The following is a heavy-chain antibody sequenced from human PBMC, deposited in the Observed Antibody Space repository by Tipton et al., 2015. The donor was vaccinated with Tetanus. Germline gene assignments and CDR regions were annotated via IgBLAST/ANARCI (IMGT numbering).Heavy chain of an antibody. Sequence: QLVQSGAEVKKPGASVKVSCRASGYTFTHYGVNWVRQAPGQGLEWMGWISPFNENVNYAEKFQGRLTMTTDRSTATVYMDLRSLGSDDTAVYYWAGGRGLGPHEYFEHWGQGTLVTVSS. D-gene: IGHD3/OR15-3a*01. V-gene: IGHV1-18*01. CDR2: ISPFNENV. CDR1: GYTFTHYG. CDR3: AGGRGLGPHEYFEH. J-gene: IGHJ5*02.